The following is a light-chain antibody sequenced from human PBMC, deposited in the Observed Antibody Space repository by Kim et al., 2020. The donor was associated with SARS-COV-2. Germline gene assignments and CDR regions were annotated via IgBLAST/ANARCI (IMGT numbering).Light chain of an antibody. V-gene: IGLV2-14*03. J-gene: IGLJ3*02. CDR2: DVT. CDR3: SSYARGVIRL. Sequence: QSALTQPASVSGSPGQSITISCTGTSSDIGAYDYVSWYQQHPGKPPQLIISDVTNRPSGVSDRFSGSKSGNTASLTISGLQAEDQADYYCSSYARGVIRLFGGGTKVTVL. CDR1: SSDIGAYDY.